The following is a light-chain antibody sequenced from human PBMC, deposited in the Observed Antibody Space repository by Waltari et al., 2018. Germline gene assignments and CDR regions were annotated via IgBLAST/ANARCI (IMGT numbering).Light chain of an antibody. CDR1: QSVYSN. J-gene: IGKJ4*01. V-gene: IGKV3-15*01. CDR2: GAS. CDR3: QHYNNWPLT. Sequence: EIVMTQSPATLSVSPGERATLPCRASQSVYSNLAWYQQKPGQVPRLLIYGASTRATGFPARFSGSGSGTEFTLTISSLQSEDFAVYYCQHYNNWPLTFGGGTKVEIK.